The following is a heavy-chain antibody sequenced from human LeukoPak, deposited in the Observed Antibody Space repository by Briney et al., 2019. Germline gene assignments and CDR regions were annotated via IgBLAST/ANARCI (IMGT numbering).Heavy chain of an antibody. J-gene: IGHJ4*02. Sequence: GGSLRLSCAASGFTFSSDWMGWVRQAPGKGLEWVANMKQDGSERYYVDSVKGRFTISRDNANKSLYLQMNSLRSEDTAVYYCVRALLSSDAYWGQGTLVSVSS. D-gene: IGHD2/OR15-2a*01. CDR1: GFTFSSDW. CDR2: MKQDGSER. CDR3: VRALLSSDAY. V-gene: IGHV3-7*04.